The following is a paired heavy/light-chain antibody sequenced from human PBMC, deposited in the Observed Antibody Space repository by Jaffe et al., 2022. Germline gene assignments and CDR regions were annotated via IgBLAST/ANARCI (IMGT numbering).Light chain of an antibody. CDR2: DTS. CDR1: TGTVTSSHY. J-gene: IGLJ3*02. Sequence: QAVVTQEPSLTVSPGGTVTLTCGSSTGTVTSSHYPYWFQQKPGQAPRTLISDTSNKHSWTPARFSGSLLGGKAALTLSGAQPEDEAEYYCLLSYSGAWVFGGGTKLTVL. V-gene: IGLV7-46*01. CDR3: LLSYSGAWV.
Heavy chain of an antibody. Sequence: QVQLVQSGAEVKEPGASVKVSCKASGYTFTGYYMHWVRQAPGQGLEWMGWINPNSGATKNAQNFQGRVTMTRDTSISTAYMEVSSLRSDDTAVYYCAREGMGYWGQGTLVTVSS. J-gene: IGHJ4*02. CDR1: GYTFTGYY. CDR3: AREGMGY. CDR2: INPNSGAT. V-gene: IGHV1-2*02. D-gene: IGHD2-8*01.